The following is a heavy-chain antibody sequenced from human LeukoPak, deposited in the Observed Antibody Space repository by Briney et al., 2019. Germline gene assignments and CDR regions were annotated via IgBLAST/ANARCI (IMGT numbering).Heavy chain of an antibody. CDR2: INHSGST. Sequence: SETLSLTCAVYGGSSSGYYWSWIRQPPGKGLEWIGEINHSGSTNYNPSLKSRVTISVDTSKNQFSLKLSSVTAADTAVYYCARGQSLYYYDSSGQTYYFDYWGQGTLVTVSS. CDR1: GGSSSGYY. V-gene: IGHV4-34*01. J-gene: IGHJ4*02. CDR3: ARGQSLYYYDSSGQTYYFDY. D-gene: IGHD3-22*01.